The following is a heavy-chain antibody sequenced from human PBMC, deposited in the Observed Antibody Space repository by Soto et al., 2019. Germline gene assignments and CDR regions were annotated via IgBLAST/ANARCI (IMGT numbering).Heavy chain of an antibody. CDR2: IYYSGST. D-gene: IGHD6-6*01. Sequence: SETLSLTCTASGGSISSYYWSWIRQPPGKGLEWIGYIYYSGSTNYNPSLKSRVTISVDTSKNQFSLKLSSVTAADTAVYYCASTYSSSSGAVDYWGQGTLVTVSS. CDR3: ASTYSSSSGAVDY. CDR1: GGSISSYY. J-gene: IGHJ4*02. V-gene: IGHV4-59*01.